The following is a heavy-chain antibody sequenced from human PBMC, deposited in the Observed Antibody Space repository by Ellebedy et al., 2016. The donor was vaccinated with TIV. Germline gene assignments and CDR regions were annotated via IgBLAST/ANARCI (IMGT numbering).Heavy chain of an antibody. J-gene: IGHJ4*02. CDR2: IYYSGST. Sequence: MPSETLSLTCTVSGGSISSSSYYWGWIRQPPGQGLEWIGSIYYSGSTYYNPSLQSRVTISVDKSKNQFSLKLSSVTAADTAVYYCARVNGPESGYGSFDYWGQGTLVTVSS. D-gene: IGHD5-12*01. V-gene: IGHV4-39*07. CDR1: GGSISSSSYY. CDR3: ARVNGPESGYGSFDY.